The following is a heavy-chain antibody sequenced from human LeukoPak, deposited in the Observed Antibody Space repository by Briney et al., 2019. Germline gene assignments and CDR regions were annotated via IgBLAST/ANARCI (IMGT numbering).Heavy chain of an antibody. J-gene: IGHJ4*02. CDR2: IRYGGSNK. Sequence: GGSLRLSCAASGFTFSSYGMHWVRQAPGKGLEWVAFIRYGGSNKYYADSVKGRFTISRDNSKNTLYLQMNSLRAEDTAVYYCAKDSAQHLFDYWGQGTLVTVSS. V-gene: IGHV3-30*02. CDR1: GFTFSSYG. CDR3: AKDSAQHLFDY.